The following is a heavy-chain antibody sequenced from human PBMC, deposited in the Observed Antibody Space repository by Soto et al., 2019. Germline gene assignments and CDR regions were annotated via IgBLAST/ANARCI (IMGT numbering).Heavy chain of an antibody. CDR1: GGSISSYY. J-gene: IGHJ6*03. CDR2: IYYSGLT. D-gene: IGHD4-17*01. CDR3: ARXGDYTNYYYYYMDV. V-gene: IGHV4-59*08. Sequence: SETLSLTCTVSGGSISSYYWSWIRQPPGKGLEWIGYIYYSGLTKYNPSLKSRVTISVGASKNQFSLRLSSVTAADSAVYYCARXGDYTNYYYYYMDVWGKGTTVTVSS.